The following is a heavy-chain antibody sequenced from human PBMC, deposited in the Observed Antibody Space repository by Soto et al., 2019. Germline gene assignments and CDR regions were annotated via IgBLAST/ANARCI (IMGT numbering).Heavy chain of an antibody. Sequence: WETLSLTCAVSGDYIIRSDFYWGWVRLPPGKGLEWIGSIFYLGSSYYNPSLKSRVTMSVDTSKNQYSLRLRSVTAADPALYFCERRSLARRKPIWFDPWGTGLMLTVSS. CDR1: GDYIIRSDFY. J-gene: IGHJ5*02. CDR3: ERRSLARRKPIWFDP. D-gene: IGHD3-3*02. V-gene: IGHV4-39*01. CDR2: IFYLGSS.